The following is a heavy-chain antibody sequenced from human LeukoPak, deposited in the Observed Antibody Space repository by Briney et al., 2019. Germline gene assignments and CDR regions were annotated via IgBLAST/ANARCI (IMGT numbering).Heavy chain of an antibody. CDR1: GGSISSYY. CDR2: IYSSGST. D-gene: IGHD5-24*01. CDR3: AREKVEMATIDY. V-gene: IGHV4-59*01. Sequence: SETLSLTCTVSGGSISSYYWSWIRQSPGKGLEWIGYIYSSGSTNYNPSLKSRVTISVDTSKNQFSLKLSSVTAADTAVYYCAREKVEMATIDYWGQGTLVTVSS. J-gene: IGHJ4*02.